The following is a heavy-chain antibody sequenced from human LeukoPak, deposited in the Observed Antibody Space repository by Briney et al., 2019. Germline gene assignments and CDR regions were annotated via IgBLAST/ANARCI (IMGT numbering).Heavy chain of an antibody. J-gene: IGHJ3*02. CDR3: ARHLGPDI. V-gene: IGHV3-23*01. Sequence: GGSLRLSRAASGFTFSNYAMTWVRQAPGKGLEWVSVISDNGAGTYYVDSVKGRFTVSRDNSKKTLYLQMNSLRAEDTAVYYCARHLGPDIWGQGTKVTLSS. CDR1: GFTFSNYA. CDR2: ISDNGAGT.